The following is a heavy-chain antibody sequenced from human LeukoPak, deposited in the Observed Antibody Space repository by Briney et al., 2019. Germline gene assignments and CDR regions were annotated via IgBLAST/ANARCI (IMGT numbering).Heavy chain of an antibody. CDR3: ARGRMVRGVNFDY. D-gene: IGHD3-10*01. Sequence: ASVKVSCKASGYTFTSYDINWVRQATGQGLEWKGWMNPNSGNTGYAQKFQGRVTMTRNTSISTAYMELSSLRSEDTAVYYCARGRMVRGVNFDYWGQGTLVTVSS. V-gene: IGHV1-8*01. CDR1: GYTFTSYD. CDR2: MNPNSGNT. J-gene: IGHJ4*02.